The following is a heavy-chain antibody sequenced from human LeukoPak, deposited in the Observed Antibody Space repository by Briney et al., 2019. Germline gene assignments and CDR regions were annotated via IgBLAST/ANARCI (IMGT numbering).Heavy chain of an antibody. Sequence: GGSLRLSCAASGFTFSSYSMNWVRQAPGKGLEWVSFISTSSTYIYYADSVKGRFTISRDNAKNSLYLQMNSLRAEDTAVYYCAKDHGWELDGSGEYYFYYCMDVWGKGTTVTIPS. D-gene: IGHD1-26*01. J-gene: IGHJ6*03. CDR3: AKDHGWELDGSGEYYFYYCMDV. CDR1: GFTFSSYS. V-gene: IGHV3-21*01. CDR2: ISTSSTYI.